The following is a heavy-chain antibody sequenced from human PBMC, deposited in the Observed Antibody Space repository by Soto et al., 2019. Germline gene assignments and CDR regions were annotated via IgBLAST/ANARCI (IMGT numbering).Heavy chain of an antibody. D-gene: IGHD5-18*01. J-gene: IGHJ5*02. CDR3: VRALRHTAMVYPWFDP. Sequence: GASVKVSCKTSGYTFTGYYIYWVRQAPGQGLEWMGWINPHSGGTDSSQKFQGRVTMTRDTSISAAYMELSRLRSDDTAVYYCVRALRHTAMVYPWFDPWGQGTLVTVSS. V-gene: IGHV1-2*02. CDR2: INPHSGGT. CDR1: GYTFTGYY.